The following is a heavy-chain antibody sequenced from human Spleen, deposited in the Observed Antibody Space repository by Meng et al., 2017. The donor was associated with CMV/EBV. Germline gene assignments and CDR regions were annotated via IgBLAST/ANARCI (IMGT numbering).Heavy chain of an antibody. D-gene: IGHD1-14*01. V-gene: IGHV1-69*05. CDR1: GYIFTSYG. CDR2: IIPIFGTA. J-gene: IGHJ6*02. Sequence: SVKVSCKASGYIFTSYGISWVRQAPGQGLEWMGGIIPIFGTANYAQKFQGRVTITTDESTSTAYMELSSLRSEDTAVYYCARSRRRGGMDVWGQGTTVTVSS. CDR3: ARSRRRGGMDV.